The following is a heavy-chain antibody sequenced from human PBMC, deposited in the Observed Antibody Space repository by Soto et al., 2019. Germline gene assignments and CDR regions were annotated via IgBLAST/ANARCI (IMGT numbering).Heavy chain of an antibody. CDR3: ARDRVESGYPEYFQH. CDR2: IYSGGST. J-gene: IGHJ1*01. CDR1: GFTVSSNY. Sequence: EVQLVESGGGLIQPGGSLRLSCAASGFTVSSNYMGWVRQAPGKGLEWVSVIYSGGSTYYADSVKGRFTISRDNSKNMLYLQMNSLRAEDTAVYYCARDRVESGYPEYFQHWGQGTLVTVSS. D-gene: IGHD5-12*01. V-gene: IGHV3-53*01.